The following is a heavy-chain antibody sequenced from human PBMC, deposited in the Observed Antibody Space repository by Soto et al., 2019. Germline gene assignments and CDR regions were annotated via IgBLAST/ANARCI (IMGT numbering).Heavy chain of an antibody. V-gene: IGHV3-53*01. D-gene: IGHD6-19*01. CDR3: ARGPPSGWLDS. CDR1: GGSISSGDYY. Sequence: PSETLSLTCTVSGGSISSGDYYMSWVRQAPGKGLEWVSVIYDGGSTYYADSVKGRFTISRDNSKSTLDLQMSSLRAEDTAVYYCARGPPSGWLDSWGQGTLVTVSS. J-gene: IGHJ4*02. CDR2: IYDGGST.